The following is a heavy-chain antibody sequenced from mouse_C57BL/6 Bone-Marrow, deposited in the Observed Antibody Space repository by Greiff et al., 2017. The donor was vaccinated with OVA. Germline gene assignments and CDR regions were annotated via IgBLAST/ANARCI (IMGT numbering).Heavy chain of an antibody. CDR1: GYTFTGYW. V-gene: IGHV1-9*01. J-gene: IGHJ2*01. Sequence: VQLQQSGAELMKPGASVKLSCKATGYTFTGYWIEWVKQRPGHGLEWIGEILPGSGSTNYNEKFKGKATFTADTSSNTAYMQHSSLTTEDSAIYYCARCLPYDYYVYYFDYWGQGTTLTVSS. CDR3: ARCLPYDYYVYYFDY. D-gene: IGHD1-1*01. CDR2: ILPGSGST.